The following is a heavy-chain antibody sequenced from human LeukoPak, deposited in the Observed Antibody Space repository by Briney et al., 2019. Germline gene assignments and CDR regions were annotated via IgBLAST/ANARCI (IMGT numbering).Heavy chain of an antibody. V-gene: IGHV3-7*01. CDR1: GFTFSNNW. CDR3: AKPRDDFWSGTYFDY. J-gene: IGHJ4*02. D-gene: IGHD3-3*01. CDR2: VKKDASEK. Sequence: GGSLRLSCAASGFTFSNNWMTWVRQAPGKGLEWVATVKKDASEKYYVDSVKGRFTTSRDNAKNSLYLQMNSLRVEDTAVYYCAKPRDDFWSGTYFDYWGQGTLVTVSS.